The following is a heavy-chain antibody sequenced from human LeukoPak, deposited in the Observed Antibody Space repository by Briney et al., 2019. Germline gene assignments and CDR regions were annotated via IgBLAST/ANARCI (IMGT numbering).Heavy chain of an antibody. CDR3: AGDNPRYGDYGTIDY. D-gene: IGHD4-17*01. Sequence: GGSLRLSCAASGFTFSSYEMNWVRQAPGKGLEWVSYITNSGSNIYQADSVKGRFTISRDNAKNSLYLQMNSLRAEDTAVYYCAGDNPRYGDYGTIDYWGQGTLVTVSS. J-gene: IGHJ4*02. V-gene: IGHV3-48*03. CDR2: ITNSGSNI. CDR1: GFTFSSYE.